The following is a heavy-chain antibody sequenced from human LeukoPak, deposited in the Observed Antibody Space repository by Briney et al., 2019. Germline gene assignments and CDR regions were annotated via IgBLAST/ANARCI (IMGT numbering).Heavy chain of an antibody. CDR1: GFTFSNYA. Sequence: GGSLRLSCAASGFTFSNYAMTWVRQAPGKGLEWVSDISPSGDITYYADSVKGRFTISRDNSKNMVYLQVISLTAEDTAVYYCAKDDAWLRFGEWSQGTLVTVSA. J-gene: IGHJ4*02. CDR3: AKDDAWLRFGE. V-gene: IGHV3-23*01. CDR2: ISPSGDIT. D-gene: IGHD3-10*01.